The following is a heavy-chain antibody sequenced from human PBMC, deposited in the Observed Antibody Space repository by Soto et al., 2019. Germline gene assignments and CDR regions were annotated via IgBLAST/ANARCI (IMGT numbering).Heavy chain of an antibody. CDR1: DDSISSSSYY. D-gene: IGHD1-20*01. CDR3: ARVRYNPNYYYAMDV. J-gene: IGHJ6*02. CDR2: IYYTGST. V-gene: IGHV4-39*01. Sequence: QLQLQESGPGLVKPSETLSLTCTVSDDSISSSSYYWGWIRQPPGKGLEWIGTIYYTGSTYYTPSLKSRVTISVGTSKNQFSLKLSSVTAADTAVYYCARVRYNPNYYYAMDVWGQGTTVTVSS.